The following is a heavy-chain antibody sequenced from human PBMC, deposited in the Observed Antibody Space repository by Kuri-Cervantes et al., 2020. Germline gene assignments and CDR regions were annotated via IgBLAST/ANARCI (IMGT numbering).Heavy chain of an antibody. CDR2: ISPYNNNA. V-gene: IGHV1-18*01. CDR3: AAMTTVTPNWFDP. CDR1: GYTFTTYG. Sequence: ASVKVSCKASGYTFTTYGISWVRQAPGQGLEWMGWISPYNNNANYAQKLQGRVTLTTDTSTNTAYMDLRSLRSDDTAVYYCAAMTTVTPNWFDPWGQGTLVTVSS. D-gene: IGHD4-17*01. J-gene: IGHJ5*02.